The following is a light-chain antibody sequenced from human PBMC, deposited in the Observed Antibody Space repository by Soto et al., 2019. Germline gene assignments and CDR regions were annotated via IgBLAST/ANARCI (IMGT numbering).Light chain of an antibody. CDR1: QSISSY. CDR3: QQSYSTPPT. J-gene: IGKJ1*01. CDR2: AAS. Sequence: DIQMTQSPSSLSAXVGDRVTITCRASQSISSYLNWYQQKPGKAPKLLIYAASSLQSGVPSRFSGSGSGTDFTLTISSLLPEDFATYYCQQSYSTPPTFVQGTKVDTK. V-gene: IGKV1-39*01.